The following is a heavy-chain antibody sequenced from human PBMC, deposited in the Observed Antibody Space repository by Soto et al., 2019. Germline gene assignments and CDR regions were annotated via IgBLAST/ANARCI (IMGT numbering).Heavy chain of an antibody. D-gene: IGHD4-4*01. Sequence: QLQLQESGPGLVKPSETLSLTCSVSGGSISSSTFWWAWIRQPPGKGLEWIGDMYYSGSSYSSPSLKSRVTLSVDTSKNQLSLKLNSVTAADTAVYYCARHPRDDYNYGGSGIFDYWGQGTLVTVSS. V-gene: IGHV4-39*01. CDR1: GGSISSSTFW. J-gene: IGHJ4*02. CDR3: ARHPRDDYNYGGSGIFDY. CDR2: MYYSGSS.